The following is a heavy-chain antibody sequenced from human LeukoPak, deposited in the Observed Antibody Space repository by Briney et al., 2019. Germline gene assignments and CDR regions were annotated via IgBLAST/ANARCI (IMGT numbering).Heavy chain of an antibody. CDR2: IKQDGSET. CDR3: TRDGMEV. CDR1: EFNFSSYW. Sequence: WGSLRFSCAASEFNFSSYWMIWVRQAPGKGLEWVANIKQDGSETYYVDSVKGRFTISRDNAKNSLYLQMNSLRAEDTAVYFCTRDGMEVWGPGTTVIVSS. V-gene: IGHV3-7*01. J-gene: IGHJ6*01.